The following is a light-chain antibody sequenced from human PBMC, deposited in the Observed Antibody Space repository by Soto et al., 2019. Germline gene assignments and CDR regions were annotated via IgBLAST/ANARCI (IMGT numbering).Light chain of an antibody. Sequence: EIVLTQSPATLSLSPGERVTLSCRASQSISTSLAWSQQRPGPAPRLLIYDTSTRATGIPARFSGSGSGTDFTLTISSLEPEDFAVYYCHQRYSWPPTVGGGTKVDIK. CDR2: DTS. J-gene: IGKJ4*01. V-gene: IGKV3-11*01. CDR3: HQRYSWPPT. CDR1: QSISTS.